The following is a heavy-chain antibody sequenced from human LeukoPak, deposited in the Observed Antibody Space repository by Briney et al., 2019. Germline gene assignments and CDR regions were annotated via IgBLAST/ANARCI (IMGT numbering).Heavy chain of an antibody. J-gene: IGHJ6*03. V-gene: IGHV3-43D*03. D-gene: IGHD1-26*01. CDR1: GFTFDDYA. CDR2: ISWDGGST. CDR3: AKDRGSYHYYYYYMDV. Sequence: GSLRLSCAASGFTFDDYAMHWVRQAPGKGLEWVSLISWDGGSTYYADSVKGRFTISRDNSKNSLYLQMNSLRAEDTALYYCAKDRGSYHYYYYYMDVWGKGTTVTVSS.